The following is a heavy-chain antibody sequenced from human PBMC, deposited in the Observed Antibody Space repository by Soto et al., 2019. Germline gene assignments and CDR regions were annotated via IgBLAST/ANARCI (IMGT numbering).Heavy chain of an antibody. D-gene: IGHD1-26*01. J-gene: IGHJ4*02. CDR1: GFTFSSYA. CDR3: ARGTGSGNYFDY. CDR2: ISYDGSNK. V-gene: IGHV3-30-3*01. Sequence: VQLVESGGGVVQPGRSLRLSCAASGFTFSSYAMHWVRQAPGKGLEWVAVISYDGSNKYYADSVKGRFTISRDNSKNTLCLQMNSLRAEDTAVYYCARGTGSGNYFDYWGQGTLVTVSS.